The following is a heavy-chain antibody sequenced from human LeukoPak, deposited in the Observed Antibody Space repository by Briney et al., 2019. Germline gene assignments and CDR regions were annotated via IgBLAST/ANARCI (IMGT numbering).Heavy chain of an antibody. V-gene: IGHV3-53*01. D-gene: IGHD3-22*01. CDR2: IYTTGRT. CDR3: ARRAGDYSHPYDY. J-gene: IGHJ4*02. Sequence: GGSLRLSCTVSGFTVSSNSMSWVRQAPGKGLEWVSFIYTTGRTHDSDSVKGRFTISRDSSNNTLYLQINSLRGEDTAVYYCARRAGDYSHPYDYWGQGTLVTVSS. CDR1: GFTVSSNS.